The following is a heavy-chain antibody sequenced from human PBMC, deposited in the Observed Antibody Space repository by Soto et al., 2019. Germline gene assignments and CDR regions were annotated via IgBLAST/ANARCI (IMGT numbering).Heavy chain of an antibody. J-gene: IGHJ4*02. V-gene: IGHV1-2*04. CDR1: GYTFTSYD. Sequence: ASVKVSCKASGYTFTSYDINWVRQAPGQGLEWMGWINPNSGGTNYAQKFQGWVTMTRDTSISTAYMELSRLRSDDTAVYYCARDSYYDSSGYYFNYWGQGTLVTVSS. CDR3: ARDSYYDSSGYYFNY. D-gene: IGHD3-22*01. CDR2: INPNSGGT.